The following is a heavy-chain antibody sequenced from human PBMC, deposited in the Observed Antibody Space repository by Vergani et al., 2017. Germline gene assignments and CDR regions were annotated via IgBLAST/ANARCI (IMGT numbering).Heavy chain of an antibody. CDR3: ASNGYYCLDY. J-gene: IGHJ4*02. Sequence: QVQLQESGPGLVKPPGTLSLTCAVPGGSIRGTNWWSWVRQSPGKGLEWIGEIYHSGSTNYNPSLKSRVTISVDKSKNQFSLKLSSVTAADTAVYYCASNGYYCLDYWGRGALVTVSS. D-gene: IGHD3-22*01. CDR2: IYHSGST. CDR1: GGSIRGTNW. V-gene: IGHV4-4*03.